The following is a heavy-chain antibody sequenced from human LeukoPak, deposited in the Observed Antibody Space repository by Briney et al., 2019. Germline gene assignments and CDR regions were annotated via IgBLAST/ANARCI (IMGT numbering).Heavy chain of an antibody. J-gene: IGHJ3*02. CDR3: AKGVDTTMGDGFDI. V-gene: IGHV3-30*18. CDR2: ISYDGSNK. D-gene: IGHD5-18*01. CDR1: GGSISSSN. Sequence: LSPTCAVSGGSISSSNWWSWVRQAPGKGLEWVAVISYDGSNKFYADSVKGRFTISRDNSKNTVHLQMNSLRAEDTALYYCAKGVDTTMGDGFDIWGQGTMVTVSS.